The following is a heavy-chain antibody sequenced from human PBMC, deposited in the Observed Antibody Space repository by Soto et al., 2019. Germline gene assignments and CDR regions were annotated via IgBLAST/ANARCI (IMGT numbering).Heavy chain of an antibody. V-gene: IGHV5-51*01. CDR1: GCSFTNYG. Sequence: GEALKVSCQGSGCSFTNYGIGWVRQMPGKGLEWMGIIYPGDSDTRYSPSFQGQVTISADKSISTAYLQWSSLKASDTAMYYCARAPYSSSWYFDYWGQGTLVTVSS. D-gene: IGHD6-13*01. J-gene: IGHJ4*02. CDR2: IYPGDSDT. CDR3: ARAPYSSSWYFDY.